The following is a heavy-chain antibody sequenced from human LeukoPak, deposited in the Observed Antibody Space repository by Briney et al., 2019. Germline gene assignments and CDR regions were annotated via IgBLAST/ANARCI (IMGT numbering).Heavy chain of an antibody. CDR2: IASNGGSE. J-gene: IGHJ4*02. Sequence: GRSLRLSCATSGFIFSSYGMHWVRQAPGKGLEWVAAIASNGGSEYYADSVKGRFTISRDNSKNTLFLQMNSLRPDDTAVYYCAKRGHYSINWYHYFDYWGQGTLVTVSS. V-gene: IGHV3-30*18. D-gene: IGHD6-13*01. CDR1: GFIFSSYG. CDR3: AKRGHYSINWYHYFDY.